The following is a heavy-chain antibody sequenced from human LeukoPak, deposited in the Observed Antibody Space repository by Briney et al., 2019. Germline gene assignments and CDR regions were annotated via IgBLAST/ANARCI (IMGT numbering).Heavy chain of an antibody. CDR3: ARAHNYYDSSGYLAPSVAEYFQH. J-gene: IGHJ1*01. CDR1: GYTFTSYY. V-gene: IGHV1-46*01. CDR2: INPSGGST. Sequence: ASVQVSCKASGYTFTSYYMHWVRQAPGQGLEWMGIINPSGGSTSYAQKFQGRVTMTRDTSTSTVYMELSSLRSEDTAVYYCARAHNYYDSSGYLAPSVAEYFQHWGQGTLVTVSS. D-gene: IGHD3-22*01.